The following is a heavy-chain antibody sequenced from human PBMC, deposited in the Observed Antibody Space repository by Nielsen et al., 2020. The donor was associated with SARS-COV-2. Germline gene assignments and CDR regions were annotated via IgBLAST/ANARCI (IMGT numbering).Heavy chain of an antibody. CDR1: GFTFSSYG. V-gene: IGHV3-33*05. CDR3: ANDFADSYFDY. D-gene: IGHD4-17*01. J-gene: IGHJ4*02. Sequence: GGSLRLSCAASGFTFSSYGMHWVRQAPGKGLEWVAVISYDGSNKYYADSVKGRFTISRDNSKNTLYLQLNSLRAEDTAIYYCANDFADSYFDYWGQGTLVTVSS. CDR2: ISYDGSNK.